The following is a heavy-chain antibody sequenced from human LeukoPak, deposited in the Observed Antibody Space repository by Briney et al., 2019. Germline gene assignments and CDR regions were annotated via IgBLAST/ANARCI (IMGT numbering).Heavy chain of an antibody. CDR3: ARLYYGSGSYHFDY. CDR1: GGSISSGGYY. V-gene: IGHV4-31*03. CDR2: IYYSGST. J-gene: IGHJ4*02. Sequence: SQTLSLTCTVSGGSISSGGYYWSWIRQYPGKGLEWIGYIYYSGSTYYNPSLKSRVTISVDTSKNQFSLKLSSVTAADTAVYYCARLYYGSGSYHFDYWGQGTLVTVSS. D-gene: IGHD3-10*01.